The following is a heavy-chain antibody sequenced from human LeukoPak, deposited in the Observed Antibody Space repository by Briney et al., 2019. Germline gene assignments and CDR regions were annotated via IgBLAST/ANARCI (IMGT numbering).Heavy chain of an antibody. D-gene: IGHD3-10*01. CDR3: ARDYRMVRGAIRYYYYGMDV. Sequence: ASVKVSCKASRGTFSSYAISWVRQAPGQGLEWMGRIIPILGIANYAQKFQGRVTITADKSTSTAYMELSSLRSEDTAVYYCARDYRMVRGAIRYYYYGMDVWGQGTTVTVSS. CDR2: IIPILGIA. J-gene: IGHJ6*02. CDR1: RGTFSSYA. V-gene: IGHV1-69*04.